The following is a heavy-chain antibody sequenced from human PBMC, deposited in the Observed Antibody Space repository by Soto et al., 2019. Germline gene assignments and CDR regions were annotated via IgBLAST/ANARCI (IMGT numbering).Heavy chain of an antibody. J-gene: IGHJ4*02. V-gene: IGHV6-1*01. CDR1: GDSVSSNTAA. Sequence: LSLTCAISGDSVSSNTAAWNWIRSSPSRGLEWLGRTYYRSNWRHDYAVSVKSRITVNTDTPKNHFSLQLNSVTPDDTAVYYCARGVAGTGFDLWGQGTLVTV. D-gene: IGHD6-19*01. CDR3: ARGVAGTGFDL. CDR2: TYYRSNWRH.